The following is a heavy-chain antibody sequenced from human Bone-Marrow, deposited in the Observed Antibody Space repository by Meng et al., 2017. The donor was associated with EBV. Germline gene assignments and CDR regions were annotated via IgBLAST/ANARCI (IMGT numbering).Heavy chain of an antibody. CDR1: GGTFRSES. V-gene: IGHV1-69*01. Sequence: QGQVVQSGAEVKKPGSAVKVSCKTSGGTFRSESISWVRQAPGQGLEWMGGLIPLSDAPHYAQKFQGRVTITADESTSTHYLDLSGLRAEDTAVYYCASESGRGFTPDYWGQGTLVTVSS. CDR3: ASESGRGFTPDY. D-gene: IGHD3-10*01. CDR2: LIPLSDAP. J-gene: IGHJ4*02.